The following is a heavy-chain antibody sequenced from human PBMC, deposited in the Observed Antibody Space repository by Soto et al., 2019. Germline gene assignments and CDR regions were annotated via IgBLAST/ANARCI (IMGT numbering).Heavy chain of an antibody. CDR2: IIPMYGPA. V-gene: IGHV1-69*01. CDR3: ARVTSMVRGVIDNGFDP. J-gene: IGHJ5*02. D-gene: IGHD3-10*01. CDR1: GGTFSSYA. Sequence: QVPLEQSGAEVKKPGSSVTVSCKASGGTFSSYAIHWVRQAPGQGLEWMGGIIPMYGPAKYAQRFQGRVTITADESTTTVYMELTSLTSQDTAVYYCARVTSMVRGVIDNGFDPWGHGTLVTVSS.